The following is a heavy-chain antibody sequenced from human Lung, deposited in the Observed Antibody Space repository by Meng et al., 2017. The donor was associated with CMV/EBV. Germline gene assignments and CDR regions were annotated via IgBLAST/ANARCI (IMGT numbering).Heavy chain of an antibody. Sequence: ASVXVSXXTAGYTFTDYYVHWGRQDPGQGLEWMGIINPNCGTTRYAQKFQGRVTMTRDTSTSTVYMELSRLRSEDTAVYYWARSPTITIFGVIRTRYFDDWGQGXLVTVSS. D-gene: IGHD3-3*01. J-gene: IGHJ4*02. CDR3: ARSPTITIFGVIRTRYFDD. CDR2: INPNCGTT. CDR1: GYTFTDYY. V-gene: IGHV1-46*03.